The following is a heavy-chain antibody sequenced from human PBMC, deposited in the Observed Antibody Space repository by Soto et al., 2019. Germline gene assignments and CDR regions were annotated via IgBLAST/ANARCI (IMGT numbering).Heavy chain of an antibody. CDR2: IWYDGSNK. CDR3: ARYWRVGDGMDV. V-gene: IGHV3-33*01. CDR1: GFTFSSYG. J-gene: IGHJ6*02. Sequence: GGSLRLSCAASGFTFSSYGMHWVRQAPGKGLEWVAVIWYDGSNKYYADSVKGRFTISRDNSKNTLYLQMNSLRAEDTAVYYCARYWRVGDGMDVWGQGTTVTVSS. D-gene: IGHD1-26*01.